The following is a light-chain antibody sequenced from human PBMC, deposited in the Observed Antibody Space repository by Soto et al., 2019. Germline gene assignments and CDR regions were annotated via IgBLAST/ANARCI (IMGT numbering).Light chain of an antibody. CDR1: QSVSNY. V-gene: IGKV3-11*01. Sequence: PGERATLSCRASQSVSNYLAWYQQKPGQAPRLLISDASNRATGTPARFSGSGSGTDFTLTIFSLDLEDFAVYYCQQRSNWPITFGQGTRLEIK. J-gene: IGKJ5*01. CDR3: QQRSNWPIT. CDR2: DAS.